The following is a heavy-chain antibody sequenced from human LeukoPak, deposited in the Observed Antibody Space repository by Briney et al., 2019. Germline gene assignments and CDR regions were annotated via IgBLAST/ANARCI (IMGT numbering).Heavy chain of an antibody. CDR2: IKQDGSEK. CDR3: AKDHPKSDIPYYFDY. V-gene: IGHV3-7*01. D-gene: IGHD2-21*01. J-gene: IGHJ4*02. CDR1: GFTFSSYW. Sequence: GGSLRLSCAASGFTFSSYWMSWVRQAPGKGLEWVANIKQDGSEKYYVDSVKGRFTISRDNAKNSLYLQMNSLRAEDTAVYYCAKDHPKSDIPYYFDYWGQGTLVTVSS.